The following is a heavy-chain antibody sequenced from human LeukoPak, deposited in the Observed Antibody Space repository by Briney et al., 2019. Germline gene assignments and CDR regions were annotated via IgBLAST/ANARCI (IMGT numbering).Heavy chain of an antibody. CDR1: GFTFSHYA. CDR2: ISGSGGST. J-gene: IGHJ6*03. CDR3: AKELAYAYYFDV. D-gene: IGHD1-1*01. V-gene: IGHV3-23*01. Sequence: AGGSLRLSCAASGFTFSHYAMSWVRQAPGKGLEWVSGISGSGGSTYYADSVKGRFTVSRDNSKNTLYLQMTSLRVGDTAVYYCAKELAYAYYFDVWGKGTTVTVSS.